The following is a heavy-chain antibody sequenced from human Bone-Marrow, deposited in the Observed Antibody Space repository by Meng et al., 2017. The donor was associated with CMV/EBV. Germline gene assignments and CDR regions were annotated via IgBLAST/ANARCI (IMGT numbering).Heavy chain of an antibody. CDR2: IIPIPGIA. V-gene: IGHV1-69*10. CDR3: ARSVCSSTSCYPPMWAFDI. Sequence: SVKVSCKASGGTFSSYAISWVRQAPGQGLEWMGGIIPIPGIANYAQKFQGRVTITADKSTSTAYMELSSLRSEDTAVYYCARSVCSSTSCYPPMWAFDIWGQGTMVTFSS. CDR1: GGTFSSYA. J-gene: IGHJ3*02. D-gene: IGHD2-2*01.